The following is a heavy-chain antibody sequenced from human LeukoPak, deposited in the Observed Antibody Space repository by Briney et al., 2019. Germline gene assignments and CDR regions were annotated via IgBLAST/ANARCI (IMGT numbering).Heavy chain of an antibody. CDR3: ARGVGYCSGGSCYSVGGFDP. CDR1: GVSISSGDYF. D-gene: IGHD2-15*01. J-gene: IGHJ5*02. V-gene: IGHV4-31*03. Sequence: PSQTLSLTCTVSGVSISSGDYFWTWIRQHPGRGLEWIGFIYYSGSTYYNPSLKSRLTISVDTSKKEFSLKLSSVTAADTAVYYCARGVGYCSGGSCYSVGGFDPWGQGILVTVSS. CDR2: IYYSGST.